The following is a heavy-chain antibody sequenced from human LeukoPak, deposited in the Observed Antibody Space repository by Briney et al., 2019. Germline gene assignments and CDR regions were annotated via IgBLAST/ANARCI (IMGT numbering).Heavy chain of an antibody. V-gene: IGHV4-59*01. D-gene: IGHD5-24*01. CDR2: IYYSGST. CDR3: ARAERDGHISY. CDR1: GGSISSYY. J-gene: IGHJ4*02. Sequence: AESLSLTCTVSGGSISSYYMSWIRQPPGKGLEWIGYIYYSGSTNYNPSLKSRVTISGDTSKNQFSLKLSSVTAADTAVYYCARAERDGHISYWGQGTLVTVSS.